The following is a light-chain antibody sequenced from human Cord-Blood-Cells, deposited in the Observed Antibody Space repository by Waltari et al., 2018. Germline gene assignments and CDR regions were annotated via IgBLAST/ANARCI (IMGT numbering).Light chain of an antibody. CDR2: EGS. CDR1: SSDVGSYNL. J-gene: IGLJ3*02. Sequence: QSALTQPASVSGSPGQSITISCTGTSSDVGSYNLVSWYQQHPGKAPKLMIYEGSKRPSGVSNRFSGSKAGKTACLTISGLQAEDEADYYCCSYAGSSTLVFGGGTKLTVL. CDR3: CSYAGSSTLV. V-gene: IGLV2-23*01.